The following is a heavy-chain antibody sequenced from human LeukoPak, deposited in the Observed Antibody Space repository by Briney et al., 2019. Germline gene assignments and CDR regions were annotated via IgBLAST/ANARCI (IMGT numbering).Heavy chain of an antibody. J-gene: IGHJ4*02. V-gene: IGHV3-23*01. D-gene: IGHD3-10*01. CDR2: ISGSGTTT. CDR3: AKGRSGSYSALDY. CDR1: GCTFSSYA. Sequence: HPGGSLRLSCAVSGCTFSSYAMNWVRQAPGKGLEWVSAISGSGTTTYYADSVKGRFTISRDNSKNTLYLQMNSLRAEDTAVYYCAKGRSGSYSALDYWGQGTLVTVSS.